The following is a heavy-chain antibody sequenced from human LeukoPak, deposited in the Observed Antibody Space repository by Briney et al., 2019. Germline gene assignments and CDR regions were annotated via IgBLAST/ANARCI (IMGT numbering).Heavy chain of an antibody. CDR1: GGSISSGGYY. CDR2: IYYSGST. Sequence: SETLSLTCTVSGGSISSGGYYWSWIRQHPGKGLEWIGYIYYSGSTYYNPSLKSRVTISVDMSKNQFSLKLSSVTAADTAVYYCARDSGGYNGADIWGQGTMVTVSS. CDR3: ARDSGGYNGADI. J-gene: IGHJ3*02. D-gene: IGHD5-24*01. V-gene: IGHV4-31*03.